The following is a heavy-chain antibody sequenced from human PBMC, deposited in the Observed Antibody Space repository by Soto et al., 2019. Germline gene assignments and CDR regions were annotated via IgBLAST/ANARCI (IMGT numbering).Heavy chain of an antibody. V-gene: IGHV3-30-3*01. CDR3: ARKGSGPFESPYFDY. CDR2: ISYDGSNK. J-gene: IGHJ4*02. Sequence: GGSLRLSCAASGFTFSSYAMHWVRQAPGKGLEWVAVISYDGSNKYYADSVKGRFTISRDNSKNTLYLQMNSLRAEDAAVYYCARKGSGPFESPYFDYWGQGTLVTVSS. CDR1: GFTFSSYA. D-gene: IGHD6-25*01.